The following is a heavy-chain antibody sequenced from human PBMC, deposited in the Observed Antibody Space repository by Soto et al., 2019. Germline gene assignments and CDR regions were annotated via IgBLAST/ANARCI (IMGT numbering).Heavy chain of an antibody. Sequence: GGSLRLSCAASGFTFSSYSMNWVRQAPGKGLEWVSSISSSSSYIYYADSVKGRFTISRDNAKNSLYLQMNSLRAEDTAVYYCARDGTAYYYDSSGMDYWGQRPLVTVSS. CDR1: GFTFSSYS. V-gene: IGHV3-21*01. J-gene: IGHJ4*02. D-gene: IGHD3-22*01. CDR2: ISSSSSYI. CDR3: ARDGTAYYYDSSGMDY.